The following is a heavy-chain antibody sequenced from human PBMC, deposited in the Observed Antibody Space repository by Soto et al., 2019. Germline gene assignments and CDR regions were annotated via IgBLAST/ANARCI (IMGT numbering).Heavy chain of an antibody. V-gene: IGHV4-61*01. CDR3: ARIPVDTSMIYWFDP. CDR2: LYYSGNT. Sequence: PSETLSPPCTVSGDSVTSGKYYWSWIRQPPGKGLEWIWFLYYSGNTNYSPSLKSRVTMSLDRSNNQFSLNLSSVTAADATVYYSARIPVDTSMIYWFDPWGQGIMVTVSS. CDR1: GDSVTSGKYY. J-gene: IGHJ5*01. D-gene: IGHD5-18*01.